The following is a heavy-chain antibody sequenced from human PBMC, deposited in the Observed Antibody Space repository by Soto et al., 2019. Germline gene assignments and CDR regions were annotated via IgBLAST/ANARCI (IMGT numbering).Heavy chain of an antibody. Sequence: QVQLVQSGAEVKKPGSSVKVSCKASGGTFSSYAISWVRQAPGQGLEWRGGIIPIFGTANYAQKFQGRVTITADEPTSTAYMELSSLTSEDTAVYYCASHDLGVVVIKAYYYYGMDVWGQGTTVTVSS. CDR1: GGTFSSYA. D-gene: IGHD3-22*01. V-gene: IGHV1-69*01. CDR3: ASHDLGVVVIKAYYYYGMDV. J-gene: IGHJ6*02. CDR2: IIPIFGTA.